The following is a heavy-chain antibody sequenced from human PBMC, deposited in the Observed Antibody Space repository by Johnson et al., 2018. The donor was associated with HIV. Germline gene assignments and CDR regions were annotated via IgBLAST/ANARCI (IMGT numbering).Heavy chain of an antibody. J-gene: IGHJ3*02. V-gene: IGHV3-7*01. D-gene: IGHD1-1*01. CDR1: GFKFSIYW. Sequence: VQVVESGGGLVQPGGSLRLSCEASGFKFSIYWMSWVRQAPGKGLEWVANIKQDGSEKYYVDSVKGRFTISRDNSKNTLYLQMNSLRAEDTAVYYCARDFPGGTDAFDIWGQGTMVTVSS. CDR3: ARDFPGGTDAFDI. CDR2: IKQDGSEK.